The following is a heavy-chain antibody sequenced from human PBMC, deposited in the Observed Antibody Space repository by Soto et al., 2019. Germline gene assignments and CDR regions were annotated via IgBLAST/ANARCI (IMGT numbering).Heavy chain of an antibody. D-gene: IGHD3-3*01. CDR2: ISGSGGST. J-gene: IGHJ4*02. V-gene: IGHV3-23*01. CDR3: AKDGVGTYYDFWSGFFFDY. Sequence: WRPLRLSCAASGGTCSSYAMRRVLQAPGKRLKWVSAISGSGGSTYYADSAKGRFTISRDNSKNTLYLQMNSLRAEDTAVYYCAKDGVGTYYDFWSGFFFDYWGQGTLVTAPQ. CDR1: GGTCSSYA.